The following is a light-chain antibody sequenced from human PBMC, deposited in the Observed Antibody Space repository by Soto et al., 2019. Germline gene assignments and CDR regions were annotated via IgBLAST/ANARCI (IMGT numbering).Light chain of an antibody. CDR3: LQDINYPWT. V-gene: IGKV1-5*01. CDR1: QSISSW. J-gene: IGKJ1*01. CDR2: DAS. Sequence: EIQMTQNTSTLSASVGDRVTITCRASQSISSWLAWYQQKPGKAPKLLIYDASTLQTGVPSRFSGSGSGTDFTLAISSLQPEDSATYYCLQDINYPWTFGQGTKVDIK.